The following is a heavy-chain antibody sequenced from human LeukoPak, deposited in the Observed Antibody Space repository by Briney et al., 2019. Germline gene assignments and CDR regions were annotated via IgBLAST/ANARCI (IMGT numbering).Heavy chain of an antibody. CDR3: ARALGHYYGSGGNYYFDY. CDR2: GSIT. D-gene: IGHD3-10*01. Sequence: GSITHYADSAEGRFTISRDNSKTTLYLQMNSLRAEDTAVYYCARALGHYYGSGGNYYFDYWGQGTLVTVSS. V-gene: IGHV3-53*01. J-gene: IGHJ4*02.